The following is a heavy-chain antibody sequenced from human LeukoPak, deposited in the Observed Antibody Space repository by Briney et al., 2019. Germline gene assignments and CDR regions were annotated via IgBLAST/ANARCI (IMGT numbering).Heavy chain of an antibody. V-gene: IGHV3-48*01. D-gene: IGHD5-12*01. J-gene: IGHJ4*02. Sequence: GGSLRLSCAASGFTFSSYSMNWVRQAPGKGLEWVSYISSSSSIINYADSVQGRFTISRDKAKNSLYLQMNSMRAEDTAVYYCARDRGYSGYDYRFDYWGQGTLVTVSS. CDR2: ISSSSSII. CDR1: GFTFSSYS. CDR3: ARDRGYSGYDYRFDY.